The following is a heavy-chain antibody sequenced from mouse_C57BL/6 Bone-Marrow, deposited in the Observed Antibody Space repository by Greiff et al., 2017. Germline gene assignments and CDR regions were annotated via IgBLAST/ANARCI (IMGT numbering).Heavy chain of an antibody. CDR1: GYTFTGYW. CDR2: IYPGSGST. CDR3: ARRGWLLRDFDY. J-gene: IGHJ2*01. V-gene: IGHV1-55*01. D-gene: IGHD2-3*01. Sequence: QVQLQQPEAELVKPGASVEMSCKASGYTFTGYWITWVKQRPGQGLEWIGDIYPGSGSTNYNEKFKSKDTLTVDTSSSTAYMQLSSLTSEDSAVYYCARRGWLLRDFDYWGQGTTLTVSS.